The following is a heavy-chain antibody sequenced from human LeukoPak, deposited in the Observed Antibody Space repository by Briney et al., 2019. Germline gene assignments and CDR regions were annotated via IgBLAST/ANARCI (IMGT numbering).Heavy chain of an antibody. V-gene: IGHV3-43*01. J-gene: IGHJ4*02. D-gene: IGHD5-12*01. CDR1: GFTFDDYT. Sequence: PGGSLSLSCAASGFTFDDYTMHWVRQAPGKGLEWVSLISWDGGSTYYADSVKGRFTISRDNSKNSLYLQMNSLRTEDTALYYCAKDATRGYSGYDYDYWGQGTLVTVSS. CDR3: AKDATRGYSGYDYDY. CDR2: ISWDGGST.